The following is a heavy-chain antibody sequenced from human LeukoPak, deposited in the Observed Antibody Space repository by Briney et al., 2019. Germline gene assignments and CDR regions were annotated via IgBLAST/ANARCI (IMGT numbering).Heavy chain of an antibody. Sequence: SETLSLTCTVSGGSVSSGSYYWSWIRQPPGKGLEWIGYIYYSGSTNYNPSLKSRVTISVDTSKNQFSLKLSSVTAADTAVYYCARVEVAATVDYWGQGTLVTVSS. D-gene: IGHD2-15*01. CDR3: ARVEVAATVDY. CDR2: IYYSGST. J-gene: IGHJ4*02. V-gene: IGHV4-61*01. CDR1: GGSVSSGSYY.